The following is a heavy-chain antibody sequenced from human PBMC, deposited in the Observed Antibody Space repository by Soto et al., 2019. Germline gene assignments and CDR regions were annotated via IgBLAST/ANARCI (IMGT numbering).Heavy chain of an antibody. Sequence: SETLSLPCTVSGGSLSSYYWSWIRRPPGMGLEWIASISYSGTTNYNSSLKSRVTISIDTSKNQFSLKFNSVTAADTAVYYCARVARVRGVRDNIFDYWGKESLVTVS. J-gene: IGHJ4*02. CDR2: ISYSGTT. CDR1: GGSLSSYY. CDR3: ARVARVRGVRDNIFDY. V-gene: IGHV4-59*01. D-gene: IGHD3-10*01.